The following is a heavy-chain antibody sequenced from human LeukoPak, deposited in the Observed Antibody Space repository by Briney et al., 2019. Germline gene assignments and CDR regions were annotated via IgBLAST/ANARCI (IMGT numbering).Heavy chain of an antibody. Sequence: GGSLRLSCSSPRFTFSSYVMHSVRQAPWKGLEYVSAINSNGATTYYSDSVKGRFTISRENSKSALYLQMSSRKDDDTAVYDFVKTGSYYYDSLSPNCWGHGTLVTVSS. D-gene: IGHD3-22*01. CDR3: VKTGSYYYDSLSPNC. CDR2: INSNGATT. J-gene: IGHJ4*01. V-gene: IGHV3-64D*09. CDR1: RFTFSSYV.